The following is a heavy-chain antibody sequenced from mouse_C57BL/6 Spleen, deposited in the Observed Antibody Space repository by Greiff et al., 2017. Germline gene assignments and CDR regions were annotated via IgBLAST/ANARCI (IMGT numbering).Heavy chain of an antibody. J-gene: IGHJ4*01. Sequence: EVQLQESGPGLVNPSQSLSLTCSVTGYSITSGYYWNWIRQFPGNKLEWMGYISYDGSNNYNPSLKNRISITRDTSKNQFFLKLNSVTTEDTATYYCARREEYGDYAMDYWGQGTSVTVSS. D-gene: IGHD1-1*02. CDR3: ARREEYGDYAMDY. CDR2: ISYDGSN. V-gene: IGHV3-6*01. CDR1: GYSITSGYY.